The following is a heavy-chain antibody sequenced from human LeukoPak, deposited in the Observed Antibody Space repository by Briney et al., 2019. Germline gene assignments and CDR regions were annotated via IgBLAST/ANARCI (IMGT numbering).Heavy chain of an antibody. J-gene: IGHJ4*02. CDR1: GGSISSYY. CDR2: IYYSGST. D-gene: IGHD1-7*01. V-gene: IGHV4-59*01. CDR3: ARGSYNWNYEGYFDY. Sequence: SETLSLTSTVSGGSISSYYWSWIRQPPGKGLEWIGYIYYSGSTNYNPSLKSRVTISVDTSKNQFSLKLSSVTAADTAVYYCARGSYNWNYEGYFDYWGQGTLVTVSS.